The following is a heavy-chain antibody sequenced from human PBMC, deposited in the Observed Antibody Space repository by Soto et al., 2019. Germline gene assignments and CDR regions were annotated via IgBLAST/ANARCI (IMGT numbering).Heavy chain of an antibody. CDR2: TYYRSKWYN. V-gene: IGHV6-1*01. J-gene: IGHJ5*02. CDR3: ARDEDEYLGLNH. D-gene: IGHD6-6*01. Sequence: SQTLSLTCAISGDSVSSNSAAWNWIRQSPSRGLEWLGRTYYRSKWYNDYTSSVKSRISINADTSKNQFSLRLRSVTPEDTAVYYCARDEDEYLGLNHWGQGIPVTVSS. CDR1: GDSVSSNSAA.